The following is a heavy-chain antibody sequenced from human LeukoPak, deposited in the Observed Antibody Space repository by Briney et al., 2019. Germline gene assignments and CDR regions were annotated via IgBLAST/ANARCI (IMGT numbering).Heavy chain of an antibody. D-gene: IGHD3-3*01. V-gene: IGHV1-18*01. CDR2: ISAYNGDT. J-gene: IGHJ4*02. Sequence: ASVKVSCKASGYTFASYGITWVRQAPGQGLEWMGWISAYNGDTNYAQNLQGRVTMTTETSTSTAYMELRSLRSDDTAVYYCAKGAYDFWSGYLGCSGGSCYGVYFDYWGQGTLVTVSS. CDR3: AKGAYDFWSGYLGCSGGSCYGVYFDY. CDR1: GYTFASYG.